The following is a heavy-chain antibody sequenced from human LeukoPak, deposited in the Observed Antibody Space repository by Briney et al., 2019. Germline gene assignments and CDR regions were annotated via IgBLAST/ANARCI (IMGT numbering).Heavy chain of an antibody. V-gene: IGHV4-34*01. CDR2: INHSGST. J-gene: IGHJ4*02. CDR3: ARGIVVVPAASFDY. Sequence: PSETPSLTCAVYGGSFSGYYWSWIRQPPGKGLEWIGEINHSGSTNYNPSLKSRVTISVDTSKNQFSLKLSSVTAADTAVYYCARGIVVVPAASFDYWGQGTLVTVSS. D-gene: IGHD2-2*01. CDR1: GGSFSGYY.